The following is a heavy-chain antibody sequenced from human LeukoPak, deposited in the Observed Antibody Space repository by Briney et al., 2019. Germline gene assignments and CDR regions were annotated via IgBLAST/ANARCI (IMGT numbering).Heavy chain of an antibody. CDR3: AKSEYDILTGSDFGY. Sequence: GGSLRLSCAASGFTFSSYGMHWVRQAPGKGLEWVAFIRYDGSNKYYADSVKGRFTISRDNSKNTLYLQMNSLRAEDTAVYYCAKSEYDILTGSDFGYWGQGTLVTVSP. CDR2: IRYDGSNK. V-gene: IGHV3-30*02. CDR1: GFTFSSYG. D-gene: IGHD3-9*01. J-gene: IGHJ4*02.